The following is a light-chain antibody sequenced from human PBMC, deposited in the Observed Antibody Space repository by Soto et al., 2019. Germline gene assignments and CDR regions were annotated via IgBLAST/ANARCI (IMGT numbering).Light chain of an antibody. V-gene: IGKV1-39*01. CDR3: QQSYSNPPT. CDR2: TAS. Sequence: DIQMTQSISSLSASVGNRVTTTCRASESVITYLNWYRQKPGKAPNLLIHTASTLESGVPTRFSGSGSGTDFTLTISSLQPEDFGIYYCQQSYSNPPTFGGGTKVDI. CDR1: ESVITY. J-gene: IGKJ4*01.